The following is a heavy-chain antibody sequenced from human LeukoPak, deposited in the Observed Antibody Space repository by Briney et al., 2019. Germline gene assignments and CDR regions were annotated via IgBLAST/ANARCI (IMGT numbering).Heavy chain of an antibody. Sequence: SVTVSCTPSGGTFRSYAISWVRQAPGQGLEWMGGIIPIFCTANYVQKFQGRVTITADESTSTDYMELSSLRSEDTAVYYCARGIWSARTVDYYLDYWGQGTLVTVSS. CDR1: GGTFRSYA. V-gene: IGHV1-69*13. CDR2: IIPIFCTA. CDR3: ARGIWSARTVDYYLDY. J-gene: IGHJ4*02. D-gene: IGHD2-21*01.